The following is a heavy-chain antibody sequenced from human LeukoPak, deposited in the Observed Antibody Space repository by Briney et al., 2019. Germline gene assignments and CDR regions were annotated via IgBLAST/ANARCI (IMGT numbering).Heavy chain of an antibody. CDR3: AHRDVVTFDY. CDR2: IYWDDDK. V-gene: IGHV2-5*02. CDR1: GFSLSSSGVG. Sequence: SGPTLVKPTQTLTLTCTFSGFSLSSSGVGVGWIRQPPGKALEWLALIYWDDDKRYSPSLMSRLTITKDTSKNQVVLTMTNMHPMDTATYYCAHRDVVTFDYWGQGTLVTVSS. J-gene: IGHJ4*02. D-gene: IGHD4-23*01.